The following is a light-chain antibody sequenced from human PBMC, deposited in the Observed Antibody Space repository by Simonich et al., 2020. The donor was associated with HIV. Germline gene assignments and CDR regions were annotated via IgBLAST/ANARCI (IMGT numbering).Light chain of an antibody. CDR1: QRISSW. CDR2: KAS. J-gene: IGKJ1*01. Sequence: DIQMTQSPSTLSASVGDRVTITCRASQRISSWLAWFQQNPGKAPKLLIYKASSLKSGVPSRFSGSGSGTEFTLTISSLQPDDFATYFCQQYNSYTWTFGQGSKVEIK. V-gene: IGKV1-5*03. CDR3: QQYNSYTWT.